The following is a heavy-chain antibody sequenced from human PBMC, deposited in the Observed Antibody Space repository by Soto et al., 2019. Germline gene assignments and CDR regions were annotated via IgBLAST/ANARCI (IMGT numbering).Heavy chain of an antibody. V-gene: IGHV4-39*01. Sequence: SETLSLTCTVSGGSISSSSYYWGWIRQPPGKGLEWIGSIYYSGSTYYNPSLKSRVTISVDTSKNQFSLKLSSVTAADTAVYYCATVSTGTWSWNIYCSGGSCNTWWFDPWGQGTLVTVSS. J-gene: IGHJ5*02. CDR1: GGSISSSSYY. D-gene: IGHD2-15*01. CDR2: IYYSGST. CDR3: ATVSTGTWSWNIYCSGGSCNTWWFDP.